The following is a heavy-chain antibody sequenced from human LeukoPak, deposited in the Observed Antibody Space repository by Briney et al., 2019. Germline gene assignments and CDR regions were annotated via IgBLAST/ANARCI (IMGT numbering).Heavy chain of an antibody. V-gene: IGHV4-4*02. CDR1: DGSITDNW. CDR2: IFHSGGT. J-gene: IGHJ5*02. D-gene: IGHD6-13*01. CDR3: ARAAAYNLDR. Sequence: PSGTLSLTCAVSDGSITDNWWSWVRQPPGKGLEWIGEIFHSGGTNYNPSLKSRVTISIDTSKNQLSLNLNSVTAADTAVYYCARAAAYNLDRWGQGTLVIVSS.